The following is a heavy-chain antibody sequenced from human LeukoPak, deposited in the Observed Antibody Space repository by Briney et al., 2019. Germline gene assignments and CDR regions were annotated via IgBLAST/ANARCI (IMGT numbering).Heavy chain of an antibody. J-gene: IGHJ4*02. D-gene: IGHD1-26*01. V-gene: IGHV4-39*07. CDR3: ARVGSPGATKLVDY. CDR2: IYYSGST. CDR1: GGSISSSSYY. Sequence: SETLSLTCTVSGGSISSSSYYWGWIRQPPGKGLEWIGSIYYSGSTYYNPSLKSRVTISVDTSKNQFSLKLSSVTAADTAVYYCARVGSPGATKLVDYWGQGTLVTVSS.